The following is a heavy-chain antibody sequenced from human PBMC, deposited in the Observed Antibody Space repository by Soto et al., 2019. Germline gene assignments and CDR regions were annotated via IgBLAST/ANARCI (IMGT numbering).Heavy chain of an antibody. V-gene: IGHV1-8*01. CDR2: MNPNSGNT. Sequence: APVKVSCKASGYTFTSYDINWVRQATGQGLEWMGWMNPNSGNTGYAQKFQGRVTMTRNTSISTAYMELSSLRSEDTAVYYCARFLRRSWPNYYYYMDVWGKGTTVTVSS. CDR3: ARFLRRSWPNYYYYMDV. CDR1: GYTFTSYD. J-gene: IGHJ6*03. D-gene: IGHD6-13*01.